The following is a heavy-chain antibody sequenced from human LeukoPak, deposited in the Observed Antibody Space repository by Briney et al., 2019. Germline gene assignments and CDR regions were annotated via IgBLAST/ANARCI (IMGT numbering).Heavy chain of an antibody. Sequence: GGSLRLSCAASGFTFSSYTMNWVRQAPGKGLEWVSYISSSSSYTNYADSVKGRFTISRDNAKNSLYLQMNSLRAEDTAVYYCARVKGSSSWYPDYWGQGTLVTVSS. V-gene: IGHV3-21*05. J-gene: IGHJ4*02. CDR1: GFTFSSYT. CDR2: ISSSSSYT. CDR3: ARVKGSSSWYPDY. D-gene: IGHD6-13*01.